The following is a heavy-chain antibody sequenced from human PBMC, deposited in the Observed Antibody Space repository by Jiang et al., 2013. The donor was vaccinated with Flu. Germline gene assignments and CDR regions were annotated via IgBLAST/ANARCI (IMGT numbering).Heavy chain of an antibody. V-gene: IGHV3-23*04. CDR2: VSGSGDRT. D-gene: IGHD6-13*01. CDR1: GFTFSNYA. J-gene: IGHJ4*02. Sequence: VQLVESGGGLVQPGGSLRLSCAASGFTFSNYAMTWVRQAPGKGLEWVSAVSGSGDRTSYADPMKGRFTISRDNSKNTLYLQMNSLRAEDTAVYYCAKVIRGSFWDYFDYVGPGTPWSTVSS. CDR3: AKVIRGSFWDYFDY.